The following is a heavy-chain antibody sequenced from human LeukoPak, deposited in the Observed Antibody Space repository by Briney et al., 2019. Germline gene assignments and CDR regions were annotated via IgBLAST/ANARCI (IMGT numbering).Heavy chain of an antibody. D-gene: IGHD4-17*01. CDR2: ISWNSGSI. J-gene: IGHJ2*01. CDR3: AKDKNSRDYGDYLYWYFDL. Sequence: PGRSLRLSCAASGFTFDDYAMHWVRQVPGKGLEWVAGISWNSGSIGYADSVKGRFTISRDNAKSSLYLQMNSLRAEDTALYYCAKDKNSRDYGDYLYWYFDLWGCGTLVTVSS. V-gene: IGHV3-9*01. CDR1: GFTFDDYA.